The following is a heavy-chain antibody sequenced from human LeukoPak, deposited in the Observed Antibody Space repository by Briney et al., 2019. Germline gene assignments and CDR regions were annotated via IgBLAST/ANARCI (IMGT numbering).Heavy chain of an antibody. CDR3: ARDEGDYVDY. Sequence: GGSLRLSCAASGFTFSSYWMHWVRQAPGKGLEWVAVISYDGSNKYYADSVKGRFTISRDNSKNTLYLQMNSLRAEDTAVYYCARDEGDYVDYWGQGTLVTVSS. V-gene: IGHV3-30-3*01. CDR1: GFTFSSYW. J-gene: IGHJ4*02. CDR2: ISYDGSNK.